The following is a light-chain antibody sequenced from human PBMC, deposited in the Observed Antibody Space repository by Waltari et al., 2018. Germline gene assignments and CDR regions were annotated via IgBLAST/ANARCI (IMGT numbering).Light chain of an antibody. Sequence: DIQMTQSPSTLSASVGDRVTIPCRASQSISSWLAWYQQKPGKAPKLLIYDASSLESGVPSRFSGSGSGTEFTLTISSLQPDDFATYYCQQYNSILRTFGQGTKLEIK. CDR2: DAS. V-gene: IGKV1-5*01. CDR1: QSISSW. CDR3: QQYNSILRT. J-gene: IGKJ2*01.